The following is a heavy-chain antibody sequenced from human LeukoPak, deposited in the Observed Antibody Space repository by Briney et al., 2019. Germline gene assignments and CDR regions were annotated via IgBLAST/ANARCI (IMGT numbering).Heavy chain of an antibody. CDR1: GFTFSSYS. Sequence: GGSLRLSCAASGFTFSSYSMNWVRQAPGKGLGWVSSISSSSSYIYYADSVKGRFTISRDNAKNSLYLQMNSLRAEDTAVYYCARGYGGNSSRNQKMYYFDYWGQGTLVTVSS. D-gene: IGHD4-23*01. CDR2: ISSSSSYI. CDR3: ARGYGGNSSRNQKMYYFDY. J-gene: IGHJ4*02. V-gene: IGHV3-21*01.